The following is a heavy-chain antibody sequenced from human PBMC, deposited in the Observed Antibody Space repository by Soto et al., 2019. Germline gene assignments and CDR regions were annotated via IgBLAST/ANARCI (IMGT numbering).Heavy chain of an antibody. Sequence: GGSLRLSSAAPGFTVSSYGMHWGRQAPGKGLEWVAVISYDGSNKYYADSVKGRFTISRDNSKNTLYLQMNSLRAEDTAVYYCAKRGYGRYNWFDPWGQGTLVTVS. D-gene: IGHD5-18*01. CDR1: GFTVSSYG. V-gene: IGHV3-30*18. CDR3: AKRGYGRYNWFDP. J-gene: IGHJ5*02. CDR2: ISYDGSNK.